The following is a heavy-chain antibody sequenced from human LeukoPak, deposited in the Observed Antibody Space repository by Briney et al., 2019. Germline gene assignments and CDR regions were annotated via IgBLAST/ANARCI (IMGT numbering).Heavy chain of an antibody. CDR2: INPASGGT. CDR1: GYTFSDNY. J-gene: IGHJ4*02. V-gene: IGHV1-2*02. Sequence: ASVTVSCAAFGYTFSDNYIHWVRQAPGQRLEWMGWINPASGGTNYVQKFQGRVTMTRDASIRTAYMELSRLTSDDTAVYYCARERRGNWNQDFDYWGQGTLVPVSA. D-gene: IGHD1-1*01. CDR3: ARERRGNWNQDFDY.